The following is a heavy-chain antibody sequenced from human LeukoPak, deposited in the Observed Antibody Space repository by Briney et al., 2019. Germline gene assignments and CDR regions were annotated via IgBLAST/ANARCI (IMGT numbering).Heavy chain of an antibody. Sequence: ASVKVSCKASGYMFTGHYIQWVRQVPGQGLEWMGWINPNSGGTKYAQKFQGRVTMTRDTSISTAYMELNRLRSDDTAVYYCARVMNREGTNYWGQGTLVTVSS. V-gene: IGHV1-2*02. CDR1: GYMFTGHY. CDR2: INPNSGGT. D-gene: IGHD1/OR15-1a*01. CDR3: ARVMNREGTNY. J-gene: IGHJ4*02.